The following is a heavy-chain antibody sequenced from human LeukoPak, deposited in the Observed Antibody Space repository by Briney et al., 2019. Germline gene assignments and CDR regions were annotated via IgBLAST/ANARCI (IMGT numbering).Heavy chain of an antibody. V-gene: IGHV3-30-3*01. Sequence: PGRSLRLSCAASGFTFSSYAMHWVRQAPGKGLEWVAVISYDGSNKYYADPVKGRFTISRDNSKNTLYLQMNSLRAEDTAVYYRARGTGNYYDSSGYYFDYWGQGTLVTVSS. CDR2: ISYDGSNK. D-gene: IGHD3-22*01. J-gene: IGHJ4*02. CDR3: ARGTGNYYDSSGYYFDY. CDR1: GFTFSSYA.